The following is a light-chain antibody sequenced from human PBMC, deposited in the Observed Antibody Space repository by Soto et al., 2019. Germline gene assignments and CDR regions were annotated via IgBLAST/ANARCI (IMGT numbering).Light chain of an antibody. V-gene: IGKV3-20*01. Sequence: EIVLTQSPRPLSLSQGERSILSCMSSQSLSTDFFAWYQQKPGQAPRLIIYSASNRATGIPDRFSGSRSGTDFTLTISRLEPADFAVYYCQQFGRSPLTFGGGTKVDSK. J-gene: IGKJ4*01. CDR1: QSLSTDF. CDR3: QQFGRSPLT. CDR2: SAS.